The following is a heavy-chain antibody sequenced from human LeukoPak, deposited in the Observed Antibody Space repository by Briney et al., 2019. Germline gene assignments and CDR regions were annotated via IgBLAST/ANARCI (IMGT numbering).Heavy chain of an antibody. J-gene: IGHJ4*02. V-gene: IGHV1-18*01. CDR3: ARDPTRSDDGAYYFVY. CDR2: ISAYNGNT. D-gene: IGHD1-1*01. CDR1: GYTFTSSG. Sequence: ASVKVSCKASGYTFTSSGISWVRQAPGQGLEWMGWISAYNGNTNYAQKLQGRVTMTTDTSTSTAYMELRSLRSDDTAVYYCARDPTRSDDGAYYFVYWGQGTLVTVSS.